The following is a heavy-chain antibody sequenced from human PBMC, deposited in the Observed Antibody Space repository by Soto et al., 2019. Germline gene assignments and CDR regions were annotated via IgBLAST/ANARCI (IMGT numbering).Heavy chain of an antibody. CDR2: ISFNGLSQ. CDR1: GFTFSSFA. V-gene: IGHV3-30*04. J-gene: IGHJ3*01. D-gene: IGHD3-16*01. CDR3: ARGGRGLRGAFDV. Sequence: QEILVESGGGVVQSGTSLRLSCAASGFTFSSFAMHWVRQAPGKGLEWVSVISFNGLSQFYADSVRGRVTVSRDNSKNTLYPRLYSLRPDDTAVYSCARGGRGLRGAFDVWGQGTEVSVS.